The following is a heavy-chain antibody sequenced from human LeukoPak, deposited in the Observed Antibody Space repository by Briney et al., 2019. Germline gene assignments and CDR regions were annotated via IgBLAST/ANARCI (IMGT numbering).Heavy chain of an antibody. CDR2: IHYSGSS. J-gene: IGHJ5*01. D-gene: IGHD2-8*01. V-gene: IGHV4-59*03. CDR1: GDSTSNFY. Sequence: SETLSLTCTVSGDSTSNFYWTWIRQSPGKGLEWIGDIHYSGSSVYNPSLKSRVTISIDTSRRQFFLKLNSVTAADTAVYFCALAPNSNWFDFWGPGTLVTVSS. CDR3: ALAPNSNWFDF.